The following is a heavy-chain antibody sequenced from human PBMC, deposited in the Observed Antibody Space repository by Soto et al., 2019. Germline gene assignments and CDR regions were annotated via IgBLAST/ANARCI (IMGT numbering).Heavy chain of an antibody. CDR1: GGSISGGNYY. Sequence: PSETLSLTCNVSGGSISGGNYYWSWIRQPPGKGLEWIGFISYSGSTYYNASLKSRVTISVDTSKNQFSLNLSFVTAADTAVYYCATMGTPATGLYYFDYWGQGTLVTVSS. CDR2: ISYSGST. D-gene: IGHD1-7*01. V-gene: IGHV4-30-4*01. J-gene: IGHJ4*02. CDR3: ATMGTPATGLYYFDY.